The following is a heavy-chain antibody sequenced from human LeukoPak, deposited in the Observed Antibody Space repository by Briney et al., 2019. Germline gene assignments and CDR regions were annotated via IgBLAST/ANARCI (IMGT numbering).Heavy chain of an antibody. J-gene: IGHJ3*02. D-gene: IGHD2-2*01. CDR3: ARSPMHFIAGGSDAFDI. V-gene: IGHV4-31*03. CDR2: IYYSGST. CDR1: GGSISSGGYY. Sequence: SETLSLTCTVSGGSISSGGYYWSWIRQHPGKGLESIGYIYYSGSTYYNPSLKSRVTISVDTSKNQFSLKLSSVTAADTAVYYCARSPMHFIAGGSDAFDIWGQGTVVTVSS.